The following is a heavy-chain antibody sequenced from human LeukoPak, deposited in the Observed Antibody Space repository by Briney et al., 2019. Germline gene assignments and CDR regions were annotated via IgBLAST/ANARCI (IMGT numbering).Heavy chain of an antibody. V-gene: IGHV3-30-3*01. CDR2: ISYDGSNK. J-gene: IGHJ3*02. D-gene: IGHD2-2*02. CDR1: GFTFNTYA. Sequence: PGRSLRLSCAASGFTFNTYAMHWVRQAPGKGLEWGAVISYDGSNKYYADSVKGRFTISRDNSKNTLYLQMNSLRAEDTAVYYCARSCSSTSCYRSWDAFDIWGQGTMVTVSS. CDR3: ARSCSSTSCYRSWDAFDI.